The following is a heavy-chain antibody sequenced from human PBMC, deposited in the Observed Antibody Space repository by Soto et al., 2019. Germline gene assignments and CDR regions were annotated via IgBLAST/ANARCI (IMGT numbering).Heavy chain of an antibody. Sequence: GGSLRLSCAASGFTFSSYAMSWVRQAPGKGLEWVSAISGSGGSTYYADSVKGRFTISRDNSKNTLYLQMNSLRAEDTAVYYCAKDPSSSRYYYYYYMDVWGKGTTVTVSS. CDR2: ISGSGGST. D-gene: IGHD6-6*01. CDR1: GFTFSSYA. V-gene: IGHV3-23*01. CDR3: AKDPSSSRYYYYYYMDV. J-gene: IGHJ6*03.